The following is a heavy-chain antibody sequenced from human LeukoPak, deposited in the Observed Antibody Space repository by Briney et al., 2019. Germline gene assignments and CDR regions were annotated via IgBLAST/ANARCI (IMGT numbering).Heavy chain of an antibody. Sequence: GGSLRLSCAAFAITFSSYSMNWVRQAPGKGLVWVSYISSSSTIYYADSVKGRFTISRDNAKDSLYLQMNSLRDEDTAVYYCAPHRDGTYPFDYWGQGTLVTISS. CDR2: ISSSSTI. J-gene: IGHJ4*02. V-gene: IGHV3-48*02. D-gene: IGHD1-14*01. CDR3: APHRDGTYPFDY. CDR1: AITFSSYS.